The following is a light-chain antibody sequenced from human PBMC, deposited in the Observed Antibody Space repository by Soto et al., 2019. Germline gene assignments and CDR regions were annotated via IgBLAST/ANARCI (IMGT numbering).Light chain of an antibody. V-gene: IGKV3-20*01. CDR3: QQYGSSPPIT. Sequence: DIVLTHSPGTLSLSPWERATLASRASQSLNSSYLAWYQQKPGQAPRLLIYDASSRATGIPDRFSGSGSGTDFTLTISRLEPEDSAVYYCQQYGSSPPITFGQGTRLEI. CDR1: QSLNSSY. J-gene: IGKJ5*01. CDR2: DAS.